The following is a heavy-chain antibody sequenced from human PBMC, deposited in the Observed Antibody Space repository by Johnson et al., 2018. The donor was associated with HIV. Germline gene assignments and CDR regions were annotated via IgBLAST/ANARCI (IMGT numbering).Heavy chain of an antibody. CDR1: GFDFSGYA. J-gene: IGHJ3*01. CDR2: NSYDGLKK. Sequence: QVQLVESGGGVVQPGRSLRLSCAASGFDFSGYALHWVRQAPGKGLEWVAVNSYDGLKKYYAGSVQGRFSISRDNSKDTLYLQMNKLRIEDTALYYCARSFHDYGDYLWGRDAFDLWGQGTMVIVSS. D-gene: IGHD4-17*01. V-gene: IGHV3-30*04. CDR3: ARSFHDYGDYLWGRDAFDL.